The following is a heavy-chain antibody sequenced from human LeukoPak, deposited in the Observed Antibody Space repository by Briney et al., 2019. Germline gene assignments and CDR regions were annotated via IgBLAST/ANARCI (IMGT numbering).Heavy chain of an antibody. CDR2: IKQDGSVK. D-gene: IGHD6-13*01. V-gene: IGHV3-7*01. CDR1: GFTFSSYW. Sequence: GGSLRLSCAASGFTFSSYWMSWVRQGPGKGLEWVANIKQDGSVKYYVDSVKGRFTISRDNAKNSLYLQMNSLRAEDTAVYYCARIGYSSSSFDYWGQGTLVTVSS. J-gene: IGHJ4*02. CDR3: ARIGYSSSSFDY.